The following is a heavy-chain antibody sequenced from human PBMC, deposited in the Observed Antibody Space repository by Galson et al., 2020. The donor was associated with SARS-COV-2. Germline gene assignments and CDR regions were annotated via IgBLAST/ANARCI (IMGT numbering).Heavy chain of an antibody. D-gene: IGHD3-9*01. V-gene: IGHV4-39*01. CDR2: IYYSGST. CDR1: GGSISSSSYY. J-gene: IGHJ3*02. Sequence: SETLSLTCTVSGGSISSSSYYWGWIRQPPGKGLEWIGSIYYSGSTYYNPSLKSRVTISVDTSKNQFSLKLSSVTAADTAVYYCARLAGFRYFDWFESRPQDVDAFDIWGQGTMVTVSS. CDR3: ARLAGFRYFDWFESRPQDVDAFDI.